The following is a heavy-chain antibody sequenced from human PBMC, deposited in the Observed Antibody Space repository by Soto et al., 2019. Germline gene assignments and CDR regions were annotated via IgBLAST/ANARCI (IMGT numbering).Heavy chain of an antibody. Sequence: PEGSLRLSCAASGFRFSDYWLTWVRQAPGKGLEWVANIKKDGSEKSYADSVKGRFTISRDNAKNSLYLQMSSLRGDDPGVYYFTKRAAVTRKDNWGQGTLVTVSS. CDR3: TKRAAVTRKDN. D-gene: IGHD4-17*01. CDR2: IKKDGSEK. J-gene: IGHJ4*02. CDR1: GFRFSDYW. V-gene: IGHV3-7*01.